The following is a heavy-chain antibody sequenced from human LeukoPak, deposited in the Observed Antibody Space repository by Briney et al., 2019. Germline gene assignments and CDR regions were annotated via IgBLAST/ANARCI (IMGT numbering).Heavy chain of an antibody. CDR2: INSDGSST. J-gene: IGHJ5*02. Sequence: GGSLRLSCAASGFTFSSYSMNWVRQAPGKGLVWVSRINSDGSSTSYADSVKGRVTISRDNAKNTLYLQMNSLRAEDTAVYYCARDHQQLGNWFDPWGQGTLVTVSS. V-gene: IGHV3-74*01. D-gene: IGHD6-13*01. CDR3: ARDHQQLGNWFDP. CDR1: GFTFSSYS.